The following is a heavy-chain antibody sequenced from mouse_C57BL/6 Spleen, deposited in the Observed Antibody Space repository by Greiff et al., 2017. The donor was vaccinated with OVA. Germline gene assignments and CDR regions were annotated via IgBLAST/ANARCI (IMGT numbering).Heavy chain of an antibody. CDR1: GYSITSGYY. J-gene: IGHJ2*01. CDR3: ARAWGAFFDY. Sequence: VQLKESGPGLVKPSQSLSLTCSVTGYSITSGYYWNWIRQFPGNKLEWMGYISYDGSNNYNPSLKNRISITRDTSKNQFFLKLSSVTTEDTATYYCARAWGAFFDYWGQGTTLTVSS. V-gene: IGHV3-6*01. CDR2: ISYDGSN.